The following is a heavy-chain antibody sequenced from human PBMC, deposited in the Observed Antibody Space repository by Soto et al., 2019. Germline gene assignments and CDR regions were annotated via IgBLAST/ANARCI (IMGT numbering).Heavy chain of an antibody. D-gene: IGHD3-22*01. CDR2: ISGHNGNT. J-gene: IGHJ3*02. V-gene: IGHV1-18*01. CDR1: GYTFASYG. CDR3: ARVGAYYLNAFDI. Sequence: GASVKVSCKASGYTFASYGITWVRQAPGQGLEWMGRISGHNGNTKYTQKLQGRVTMTRDTSTSTAYMELRSLRSDDTAVYYCARVGAYYLNAFDIWGQGTMVTVS.